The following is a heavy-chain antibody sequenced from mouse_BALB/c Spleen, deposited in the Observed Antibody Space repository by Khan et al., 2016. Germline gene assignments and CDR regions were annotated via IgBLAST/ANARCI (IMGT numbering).Heavy chain of an antibody. CDR1: GASITSGY. CDR2: ISYSGST. D-gene: IGHD2-4*01. J-gene: IGHJ4*01. CDR3: ATGYDFDWDYYALVY. Sequence: EVQLQESGPSLVKPSQTLSLTCSVTGASITSGYWNWIRKFPGNKLEYMGYISYSGSTYYNPSLTSRISITRDTSKNQYYLQLNSVTSEDTATYXCATGYDFDWDYYALVYWGQGTSVTVSS. V-gene: IGHV3-8*02.